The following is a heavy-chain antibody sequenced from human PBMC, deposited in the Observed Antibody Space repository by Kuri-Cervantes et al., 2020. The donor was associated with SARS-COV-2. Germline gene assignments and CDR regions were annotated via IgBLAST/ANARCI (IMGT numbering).Heavy chain of an antibody. CDR2: IIPIFGTA. J-gene: IGHJ4*02. V-gene: IGHV1-69*06. CDR1: GGTFSSYA. Sequence: SVKVSCKASGGTFSSYAISWVRQAPGQGLEWMGGIIPIFGTANYAQKFQGRVTITADTSTDTAYMELSSLRSEDTAVYYCATTDTAMVPEFDYWGQGTLVTVSS. D-gene: IGHD5-18*01. CDR3: ATTDTAMVPEFDY.